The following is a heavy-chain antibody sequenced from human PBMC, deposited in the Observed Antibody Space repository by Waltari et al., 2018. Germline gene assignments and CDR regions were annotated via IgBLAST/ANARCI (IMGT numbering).Heavy chain of an antibody. CDR1: GYSFINYE. CDR3: ARGRDVFANFDYNWFDP. V-gene: IGHV1-8*02. Sequence: QVQLVQSGAEVLRPGASVKVSCQASGYSFINYEINWVRQAAGQGLEWMGWVNPNSGATAYEQRFQCRITMTWDTSISTAYMELSNLRSDDTAVLYCARGRDVFANFDYNWFDPWGQGTLVTVSS. J-gene: IGHJ5*02. CDR2: VNPNSGAT. D-gene: IGHD3-3*01.